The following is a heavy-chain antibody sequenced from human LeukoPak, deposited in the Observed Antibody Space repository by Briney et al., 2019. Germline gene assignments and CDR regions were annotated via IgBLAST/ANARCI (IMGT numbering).Heavy chain of an antibody. J-gene: IGHJ4*02. CDR1: GGSISSGDYY. CDR2: IYYRGSP. V-gene: IGHV4-30-4*01. Sequence: PSETLSLTCTVSGGSISSGDYYWSWIRQPPGKGLEWIGYIYYRGSPYYNPSLKSRVTISVDTSKNQFSLKLSSVTAADTAVYYCARDRYGQRIFDYWGQGTLVTVSS. D-gene: IGHD3-16*02. CDR3: ARDRYGQRIFDY.